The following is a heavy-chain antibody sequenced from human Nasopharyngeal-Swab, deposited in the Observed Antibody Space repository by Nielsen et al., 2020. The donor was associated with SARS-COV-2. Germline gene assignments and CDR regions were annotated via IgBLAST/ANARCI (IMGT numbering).Heavy chain of an antibody. CDR2: IKDDGSEK. CDR3: ARGHYGLDV. J-gene: IGHJ6*02. CDR1: GITFSKYW. Sequence: GGSLRLSCAASGITFSKYWMSWVRQAPGRGLEWVANIKDDGSEKYYVDSVKGRFTISRDNAKNSLYLQMNTLRTEDTAVYYCARGHYGLDVWGQGTTVTVSS. V-gene: IGHV3-7*02.